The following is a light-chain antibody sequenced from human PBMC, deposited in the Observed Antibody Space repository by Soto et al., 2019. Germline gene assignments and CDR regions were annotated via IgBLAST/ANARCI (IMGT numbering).Light chain of an antibody. Sequence: QSVLTQPPSVSGAPGQRVTISCTGSSSNIGAGYDVHWYQQLPGTAPKLLIYGNSNRPSGVPDRFSGSKSGASASLAITGRQADDEAAYYYQSYDSSLSGLVFGTGTKLTVL. J-gene: IGLJ1*01. V-gene: IGLV1-40*01. CDR1: SSNIGAGYD. CDR2: GNS. CDR3: QSYDSSLSGLV.